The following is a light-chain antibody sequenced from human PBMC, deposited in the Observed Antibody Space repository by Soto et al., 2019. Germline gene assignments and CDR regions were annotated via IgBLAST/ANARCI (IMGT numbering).Light chain of an antibody. V-gene: IGLV1-47*01. J-gene: IGLJ2*01. Sequence: QSVVTQPPSASGTPGQRVTISCSGGGSNIGYSYVYWYQQVPGTAPKLLIQRNNQRPSGVPDRFSGSKSGTSASLAISGLRSEDEADYFCAAWDDSLRGVIFGGGTKLTVL. CDR2: RNN. CDR1: GSNIGYSY. CDR3: AAWDDSLRGVI.